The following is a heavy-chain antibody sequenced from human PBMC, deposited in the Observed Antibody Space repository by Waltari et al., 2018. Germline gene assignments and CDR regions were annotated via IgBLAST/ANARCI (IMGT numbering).Heavy chain of an antibody. CDR1: GFTFGDYA. Sequence: EVQLVESGGGLVQPGRSLRLSCTASGFTFGDYAMSWVRQAPGKGLEWVGFIRSKAYGGTTEYAASVKGRFTISRDDSKSIAYLQMNSLKTEDTAVYYCTRVDYGGNSPIGYWGQGTLVTVSS. CDR2: IRSKAYGGTT. J-gene: IGHJ4*02. D-gene: IGHD2-21*02. CDR3: TRVDYGGNSPIGY. V-gene: IGHV3-49*04.